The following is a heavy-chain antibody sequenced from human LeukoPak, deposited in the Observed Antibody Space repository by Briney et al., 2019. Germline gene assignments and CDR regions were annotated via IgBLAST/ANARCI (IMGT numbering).Heavy chain of an antibody. J-gene: IGHJ3*02. V-gene: IGHV3-21*04. CDR3: ARGGSYLSAFDI. CDR1: GFTFYTYS. CDR2: ISSSGTYT. D-gene: IGHD1-26*01. Sequence: NPGGSLRLSCAASGFTFYTYSMNWVRQAPGKGLEWVSSISSSGTYTYYADSVKGRFTISRDNSKNTLYLQMNSLRAEDTAVYYCARGGSYLSAFDIWGQGTMVTVSS.